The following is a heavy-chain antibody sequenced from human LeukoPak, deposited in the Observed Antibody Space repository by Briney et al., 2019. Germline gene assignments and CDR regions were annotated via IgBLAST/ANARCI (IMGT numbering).Heavy chain of an antibody. J-gene: IGHJ5*02. D-gene: IGHD3-10*01. Sequence: ASVKVSCMASGYTFTSYYMHWVRQAPGQGLEWMGIINPSGGSTSYAQKFQGRVTMTRDTSTSTVYMELSSLRSEDTAVYYCARASHGSGSYLPLGGWFDPWGQGTLVTVSS. CDR1: GYTFTSYY. V-gene: IGHV1-46*01. CDR2: INPSGGST. CDR3: ARASHGSGSYLPLGGWFDP.